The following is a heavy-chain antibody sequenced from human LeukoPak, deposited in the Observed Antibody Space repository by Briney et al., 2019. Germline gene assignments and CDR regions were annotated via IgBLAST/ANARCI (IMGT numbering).Heavy chain of an antibody. CDR3: ARAYPRIGKDY. J-gene: IGHJ4*02. CDR2: INHSGST. Sequence: SETLSLTCAVYGGSFSGCYWSWIRQPPGKGLEWIGEINHSGSTNYNPSLKSRVTISVDTSKNQFSLELSSVTAADTAVYYCARAYPRIGKDYWGQGTLVTVSS. V-gene: IGHV4-34*01. D-gene: IGHD2/OR15-2a*01. CDR1: GGSFSGCY.